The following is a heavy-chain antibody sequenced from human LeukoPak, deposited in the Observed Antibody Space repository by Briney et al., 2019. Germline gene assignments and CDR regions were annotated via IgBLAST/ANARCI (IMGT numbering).Heavy chain of an antibody. J-gene: IGHJ3*02. D-gene: IGHD2-2*02. V-gene: IGHV4-34*01. CDR3: ARVPLGYCSSTSCYTGKIDAFDI. Sequence: PSETLSLTCAVYGGSFSGYYWVWIRQPPGKGLEWIGTIYYSGSTYYNPSLKSRVTISVDRSKNQFSLKLSSVTAADTAVYYCARVPLGYCSSTSCYTGKIDAFDIWGQGTMVTVSS. CDR1: GGSFSGYY. CDR2: IYYSGST.